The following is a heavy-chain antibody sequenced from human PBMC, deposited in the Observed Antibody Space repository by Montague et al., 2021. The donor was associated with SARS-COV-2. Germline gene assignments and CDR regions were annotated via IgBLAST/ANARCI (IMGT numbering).Heavy chain of an antibody. V-gene: IGHV4-38-2*02. D-gene: IGHD3-10*01. CDR2: IYHSGST. CDR1: GYSISSGYY. J-gene: IGHJ5*02. CDR3: ASDCYDYGSGSYQRWFDP. Sequence: SETLSLTCTVSGYSISSGYYWGWIRQPPGKGLDWIGSIYHSGSTYYNPSLKSRVTISVDTSKNQFSLKLSSVTAADTAVYYCASDCYDYGSGSYQRWFDPWGQGTLVTVSS.